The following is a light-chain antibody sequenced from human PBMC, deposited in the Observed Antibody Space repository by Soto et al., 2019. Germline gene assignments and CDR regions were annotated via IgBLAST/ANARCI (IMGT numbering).Light chain of an antibody. CDR3: QQYKSWPPFT. CDR2: GAS. J-gene: IGKJ5*01. CDR1: QSVSID. Sequence: EVVLTQSPATLSLSPGDRATLSCRASQSVSIDFAWYQQKPGQAPRLLIYGASTRATGIPARFSGSGSGTEFTLTISSLQSEDFAVYYCQQYKSWPPFTFGQGTRLEI. V-gene: IGKV3-15*01.